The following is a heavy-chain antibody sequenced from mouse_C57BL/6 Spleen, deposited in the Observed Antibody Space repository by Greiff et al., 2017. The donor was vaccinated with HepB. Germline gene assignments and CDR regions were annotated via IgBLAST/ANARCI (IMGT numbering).Heavy chain of an antibody. D-gene: IGHD2-4*01. CDR2: INPNNGGT. CDR3: ARSGYDYDGGPWFAY. V-gene: IGHV1-26*01. J-gene: IGHJ3*01. Sequence: VQLQQSGPELVKPGASVKISCKASGYTFTDYYMNWVKQSHGKSLEWIGDINPNNGGTSYNQKFKGKATLTVDKSSSTAYMELRSLTSEDSAVYYFARSGYDYDGGPWFAYWGQGTLVTVSA. CDR1: GYTFTDYY.